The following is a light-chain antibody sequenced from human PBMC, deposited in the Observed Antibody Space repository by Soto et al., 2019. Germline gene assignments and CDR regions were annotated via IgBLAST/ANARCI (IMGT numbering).Light chain of an antibody. CDR2: EVS. CDR3: SSYAGSNNPYV. V-gene: IGLV2-8*01. Sequence: QSALTQPPSASGSPGQSVTISCTGTSSDVGGYNYVSWYQQHPGKVPKVMIYEVSKRPSGVPDRFSGSKSGNTASLTVSGLQAEDDADYYCSSYAGSNNPYVFGTGTKLTVL. J-gene: IGLJ1*01. CDR1: SSDVGGYNY.